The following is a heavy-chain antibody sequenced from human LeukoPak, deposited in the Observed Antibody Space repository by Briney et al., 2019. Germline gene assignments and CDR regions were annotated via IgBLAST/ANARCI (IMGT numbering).Heavy chain of an antibody. CDR2: INDDGSRT. CDR3: ASVRYCSRTSTGCYSSFDL. CDR1: GFTFSSYW. J-gene: IGHJ5*02. V-gene: IGHV3-74*01. D-gene: IGHD2-2*01. Sequence: GGSLRLSCVASGFTFSSYWMHWVRQAPGKGLVWVSRINDDGSRTNYADSVKGRFTISRDNAKNTLYLQMNSLRAEDTAVCYCASVRYCSRTSTGCYSSFDLWGKGTLVTVSS.